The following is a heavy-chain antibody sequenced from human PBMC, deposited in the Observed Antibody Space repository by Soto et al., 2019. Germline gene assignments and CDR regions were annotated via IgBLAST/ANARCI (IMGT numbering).Heavy chain of an antibody. CDR1: GGSMNNYY. J-gene: IGHJ4*02. V-gene: IGHV4-59*12. CDR3: AWLDNDGWSGFSYYFDY. D-gene: IGHD3-3*01. CDR2: IHYSGIT. Sequence: SETLSLTCTVSGGSMNNYYWSWIRQAPGKGLEWIGYIHYSGITKYSPSLKSRVSISLDTSTNQVSLTLGSVTDAGTAIYSCAWLDNDGWSGFSYYFDYLGQRSMVIVSS.